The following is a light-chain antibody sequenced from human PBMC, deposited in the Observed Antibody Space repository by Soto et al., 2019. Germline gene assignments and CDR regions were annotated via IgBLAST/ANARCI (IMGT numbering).Light chain of an antibody. J-gene: IGKJ3*01. CDR3: QQRSNWSFT. CDR1: QSVSSY. CDR2: DAS. V-gene: IGKV3-11*01. Sequence: EIVLTQSPATLSLSPGERATLSCRASQSVSSYLAWYQQKPGQAPRLLIYDASNRATGIPARFSGSGSGTAFPLTSSRLEPEDFAVYYCQQRSNWSFTFGPGTKLDIK.